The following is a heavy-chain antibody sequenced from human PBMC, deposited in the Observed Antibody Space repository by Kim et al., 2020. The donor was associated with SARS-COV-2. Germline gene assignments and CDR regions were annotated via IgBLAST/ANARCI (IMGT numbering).Heavy chain of an antibody. J-gene: IGHJ4*02. Sequence: SETLSHTCSVSGGSISSSSYYWGWIRQPPGKGLEWIGSIYYSGSTYYNPSLKSRVTIFVDTSKNQFSLKLSSVTAADTAVYYCASGPYGGNSPWDYWGQGTLLTVSS. V-gene: IGHV4-39*01. D-gene: IGHD2-21*01. CDR1: GGSISSSSYY. CDR3: ASGPYGGNSPWDY. CDR2: IYYSGST.